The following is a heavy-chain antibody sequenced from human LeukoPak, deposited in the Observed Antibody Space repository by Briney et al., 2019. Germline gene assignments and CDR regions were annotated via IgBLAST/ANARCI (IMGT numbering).Heavy chain of an antibody. Sequence: GGSLRLSCAASGFTFDDYAMHWVRHAPGKGLEWVSGISWNSGSIGYADSVKGRFTISRDNAKSSLYLQMNSLRAEDTALYYCAKDIGGYDLNFDYWGQGTLVTVSS. CDR3: AKDIGGYDLNFDY. J-gene: IGHJ4*02. V-gene: IGHV3-9*01. CDR2: ISWNSGSI. CDR1: GFTFDDYA. D-gene: IGHD5-12*01.